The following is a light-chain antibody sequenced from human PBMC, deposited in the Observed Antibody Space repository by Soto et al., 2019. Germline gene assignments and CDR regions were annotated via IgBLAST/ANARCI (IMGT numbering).Light chain of an antibody. CDR2: EVT. J-gene: IGLJ1*01. CDR3: YSFTGNSPSLYV. Sequence: QSVLTQPASVSGSPGRSITISCTGTSRDIGTSNLVSWYQQYPGKAPKLMIYEVTKRPSGISYRFSGSKSGNTASLTISGLQPEDEADYYCYSFTGNSPSLYVFGTGTKVTDL. CDR1: SRDIGTSNL. V-gene: IGLV2-23*02.